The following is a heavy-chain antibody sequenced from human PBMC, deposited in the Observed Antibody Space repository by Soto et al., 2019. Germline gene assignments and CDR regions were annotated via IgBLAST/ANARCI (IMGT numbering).Heavy chain of an antibody. J-gene: IGHJ1*01. D-gene: IGHD3-16*01. CDR1: GGSISTDSHY. V-gene: IGHV4-39*01. CDR2: IYYHWNT. Sequence: QLQLQESGPGLVKPSETLSLTCTVSGGSISTDSHYWGWIRQPPGKGLEWIGSIYYHWNTYYNPSLKTRVSISVDTSKNQFALKLSSVTAADTAVYYWARRGRLSAEYFHHWGQGTLVTVSS. CDR3: ARRGRLSAEYFHH.